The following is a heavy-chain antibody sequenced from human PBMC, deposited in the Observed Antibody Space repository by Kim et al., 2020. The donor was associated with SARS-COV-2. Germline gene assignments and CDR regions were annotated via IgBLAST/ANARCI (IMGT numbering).Heavy chain of an antibody. D-gene: IGHD6-19*01. J-gene: IGHJ4*02. Sequence: GGSLRLSCAASGFTFSSYDMHWVRQATGKGLEWVSAIGTAGDTYYPGSVKGRFTISRENAKNSLYLQINSLRAGDTAVYYCARAQQGIAVAGTSYYFDYWAQGTLVTVSS. CDR1: GFTFSSYD. CDR3: ARAQQGIAVAGTSYYFDY. CDR2: IGTAGDT. V-gene: IGHV3-13*04.